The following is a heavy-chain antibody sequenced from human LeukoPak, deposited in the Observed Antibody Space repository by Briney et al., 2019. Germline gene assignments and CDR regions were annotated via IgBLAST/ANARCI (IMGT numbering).Heavy chain of an antibody. J-gene: IGHJ4*02. CDR3: ARVARDGYNYQDY. Sequence: PGGSLRLSCAASGFTVSSNYMSWVRQAPGKGLERVSVIYSGGSTYYADSVKGRFTISRDNSKNTLYLQMNSLRAEDTAVYYCARVARDGYNYQDYWGQGTLVTVSS. D-gene: IGHD5-24*01. V-gene: IGHV3-66*02. CDR2: IYSGGST. CDR1: GFTVSSNY.